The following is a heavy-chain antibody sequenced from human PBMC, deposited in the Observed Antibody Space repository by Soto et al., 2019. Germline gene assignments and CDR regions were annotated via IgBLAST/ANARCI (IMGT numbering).Heavy chain of an antibody. CDR2: ISSNSSYI. D-gene: IGHD6-25*01. V-gene: IGHV3-21*01. CDR1: GFTFRSFT. Sequence: NPGGSLRLSCAASGFTFRSFTMNWVRQAPGKGLEWVSTISSNSSYIYYTDALRGRFTISRDNAKNSLHLQMNSLRAEDTAVYYCTRDASRESSARGWFDPWGPGTLVTVSS. J-gene: IGHJ5*02. CDR3: TRDASRESSARGWFDP.